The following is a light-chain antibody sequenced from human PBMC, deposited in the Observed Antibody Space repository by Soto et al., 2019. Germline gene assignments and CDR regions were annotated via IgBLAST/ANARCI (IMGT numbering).Light chain of an antibody. J-gene: IGKJ1*01. CDR2: GAS. CDR1: QSVSSSY. Sequence: DILLTHSPCTLSSSVRDRATLSRRASQSVSSSYLDWYQQKPGKAPRLLIYGASSRPTGIPDRFSGSGSGTDFTLTISRLQPEDFAMYYCQQYDSTPKTFGQGTKVDIK. CDR3: QQYDSTPKT. V-gene: IGKV3-20*01.